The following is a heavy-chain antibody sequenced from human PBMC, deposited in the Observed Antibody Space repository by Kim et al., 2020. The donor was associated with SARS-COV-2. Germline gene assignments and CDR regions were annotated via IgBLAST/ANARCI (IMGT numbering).Heavy chain of an antibody. CDR1: GFTFTNAW. J-gene: IGHJ4*02. CDR2: IKGKTDVGTT. CDR3: TTADYFDY. V-gene: IGHV3-15*01. Sequence: GGSLRLSCAASGFTFTNAWMSWVRQAPGKGLAWVGRIKGKTDVGTTDYAAPVKGRFTISRDDTTNTLYLQMNSMKTEETAVYYCTTADYFDYWGQGTLVTVSS.